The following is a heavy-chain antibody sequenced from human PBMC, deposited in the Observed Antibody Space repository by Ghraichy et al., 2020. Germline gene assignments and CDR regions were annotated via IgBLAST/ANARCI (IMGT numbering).Heavy chain of an antibody. V-gene: IGHV3-7*03. CDR2: IKHDGSAK. CDR3: ARGSNWIDDPYYSGLDV. Sequence: GGSLRLSCAASGFTLSVYWVTWVRQAPGKGLEWVASIKHDGSAKYYVDSVKGRFTISRANTMNSMYLQMNTLGAEDTAVYFCARGSNWIDDPYYSGLDVWGQGTTVTVSS. CDR1: GFTLSVYW. J-gene: IGHJ6*01. D-gene: IGHD1-1*01.